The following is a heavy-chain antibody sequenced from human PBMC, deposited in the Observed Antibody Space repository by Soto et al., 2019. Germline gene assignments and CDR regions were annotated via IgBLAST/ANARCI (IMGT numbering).Heavy chain of an antibody. J-gene: IGHJ6*02. CDR1: GYTFTGYY. CDR3: VRDGERSGNFGKGYDYYGLDV. D-gene: IGHD3-3*01. Sequence: ASVKLSCKASGYTFTGYYMHWVRQAPGQGLEWMGWINPNSGGTNYAQKFQGWVTMTRDTSISTAYMELSSLRVEDMAVYYCVRDGERSGNFGKGYDYYGLDVWGQGTTVTV. CDR2: INPNSGGT. V-gene: IGHV1-2*04.